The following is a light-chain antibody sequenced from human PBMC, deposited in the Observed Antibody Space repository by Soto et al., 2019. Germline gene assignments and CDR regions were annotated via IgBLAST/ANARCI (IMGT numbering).Light chain of an antibody. V-gene: IGKV1-5*03. CDR2: KAS. CDR1: QTISSW. J-gene: IGKJ1*01. Sequence: DIQMTRSPSTLSGSVGDRATLTPDASQTISSWLAWYQQKPGKAPKLLIYKASTLKSGVPSRFSGSGSGTEFTLTISSLQTDDFATYYCQHYNSYSEAFGKGTKVDIK. CDR3: QHYNSYSEA.